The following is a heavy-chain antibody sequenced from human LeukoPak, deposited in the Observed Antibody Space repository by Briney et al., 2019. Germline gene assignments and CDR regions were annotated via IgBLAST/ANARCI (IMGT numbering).Heavy chain of an antibody. CDR1: GFTVSSNY. D-gene: IGHD3-3*01. Sequence: GGSLRLSCAASGFTVSSNYMSWVRQAPGKGLEWVSSISSDSNNIYYADSMKGRFTISRDSANNSLYLQMNSLRAEDTAVYYCARGSYDFWSGYYDAFDIWGQGTMVSVSS. J-gene: IGHJ3*02. V-gene: IGHV3-21*06. CDR3: ARGSYDFWSGYYDAFDI. CDR2: ISSDSNNI.